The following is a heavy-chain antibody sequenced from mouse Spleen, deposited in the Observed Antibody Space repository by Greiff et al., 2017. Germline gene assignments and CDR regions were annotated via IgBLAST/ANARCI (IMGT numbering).Heavy chain of an antibody. J-gene: IGHJ2*01. Sequence: DVQLVESGGGLVQPGGSLSLSCAASGFTFTDYYMSWVRQPPGKALEWLGFIRNKANGYTTEYSASVKGRFTISRDNSQSILYLQMNALRAEDSATYYCARYRANWPSFDYWGQGTTLTVSS. CDR1: GFTFTDYY. D-gene: IGHD4-1*01. CDR2: IRNKANGYTT. CDR3: ARYRANWPSFDY. V-gene: IGHV7-3*01.